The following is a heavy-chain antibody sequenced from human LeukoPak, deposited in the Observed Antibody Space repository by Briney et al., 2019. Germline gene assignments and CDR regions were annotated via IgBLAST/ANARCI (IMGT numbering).Heavy chain of an antibody. CDR3: ANYRRGGGGYYSGLEH. CDR2: TSGSGDIR. V-gene: IGHV3-23*01. Sequence: PGGSLRLSCAASGGTFINYAMSLVRQAPGKGLEWVSRTSGSGDIRLYADSVKGRFTISRSNSENTLYLHMNSLRAEDTAVYYCANYRRGGGGYYSGLEHWGQGTMVAVSS. J-gene: IGHJ1*01. D-gene: IGHD3-22*01. CDR1: GGTFINYA.